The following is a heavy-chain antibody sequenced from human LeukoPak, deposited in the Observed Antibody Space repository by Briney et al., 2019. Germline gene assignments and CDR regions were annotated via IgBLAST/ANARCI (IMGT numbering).Heavy chain of an antibody. Sequence: SETLSLTCAVYGGSFSGYYWSWIRQPPGKGLEWIGEINHSGSTNYNPSLKSRVTISVDTSKNQFSLKLSSVTAADTAAYYCARGRGIAVAADAFDIWGQGTMVTVSS. D-gene: IGHD6-19*01. CDR2: INHSGST. CDR3: ARGRGIAVAADAFDI. J-gene: IGHJ3*02. CDR1: GGSFSGYY. V-gene: IGHV4-34*01.